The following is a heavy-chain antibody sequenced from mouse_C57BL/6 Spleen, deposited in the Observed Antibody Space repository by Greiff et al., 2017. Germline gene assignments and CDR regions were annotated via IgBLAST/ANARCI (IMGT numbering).Heavy chain of an antibody. D-gene: IGHD1-1*01. J-gene: IGHJ4*01. CDR2: ISYDGSN. Sequence: EVQLVESGPGLVKPSQSLSLTCSVTGYSITSGYYWNWIRQFPGNKLEWMGYISYDGSNNYNPSLKNRISITRDTSKTQFFLKLNSVTTEDTATYYCARERGTVVGHYAMDYWGQGTSVTVSS. CDR3: ARERGTVVGHYAMDY. V-gene: IGHV3-6*01. CDR1: GYSITSGYY.